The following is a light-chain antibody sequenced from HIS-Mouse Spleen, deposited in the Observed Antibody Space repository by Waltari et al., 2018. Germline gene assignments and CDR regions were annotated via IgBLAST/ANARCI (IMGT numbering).Light chain of an antibody. CDR1: ALPKKY. CDR3: YSTDSSGNHRV. V-gene: IGLV3-10*01. J-gene: IGLJ2*01. CDR2: EDS. Sequence: SYELTQPPSVSVSPGQTARITCSGDALPKKYAYCYQQKSCQAPVLVIYEDSKRPSGSPGRFSGSSSGAMATLTISGAQVEDEADYYCYSTDSSGNHRVFGGGTKLTVL.